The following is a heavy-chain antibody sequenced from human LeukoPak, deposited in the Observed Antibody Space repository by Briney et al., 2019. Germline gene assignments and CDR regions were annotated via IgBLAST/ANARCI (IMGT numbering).Heavy chain of an antibody. CDR1: GGSISSYY. J-gene: IGHJ6*03. D-gene: IGHD2-2*01. CDR3: ARLGRGYCSSTSCYAPYYYYYMDV. CDR2: IHYSGST. Sequence: SETLSLTCTVSGGSISSYYWSWIWQPPGKGLEWIGYIHYSGSTNYNPSLKSRVTISVDTSKNQFSLKLSSVTAADTAVYYCARLGRGYCSSTSCYAPYYYYYMDVWGKGTTVTISS. V-gene: IGHV4-59*12.